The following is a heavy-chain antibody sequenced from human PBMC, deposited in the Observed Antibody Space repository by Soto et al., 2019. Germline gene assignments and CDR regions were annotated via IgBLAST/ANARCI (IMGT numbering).Heavy chain of an antibody. D-gene: IGHD5-18*01. Sequence: EVQLVESGGGLVQPGRSLRLSCAASGFTFDDYAMHWVRQAPGKGLEWVSRISWNSGSIGYVDSVKGRFIISRDNAKNSLYLQMNSLRAEDTALYYCAKAVGSYGNFDYWGQGTLVTVSS. J-gene: IGHJ4*02. CDR2: ISWNSGSI. CDR1: GFTFDDYA. CDR3: AKAVGSYGNFDY. V-gene: IGHV3-9*01.